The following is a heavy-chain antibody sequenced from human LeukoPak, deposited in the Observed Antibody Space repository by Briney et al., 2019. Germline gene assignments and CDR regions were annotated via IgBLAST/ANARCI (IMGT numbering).Heavy chain of an antibody. J-gene: IGHJ6*02. CDR3: ARFNGDYYGMDV. V-gene: IGHV3-9*01. D-gene: IGHD4-17*01. Sequence: PGGSLRLSCAASGFTFDDYAMHWVRQAPGKGLEWVSGISWNSGSIGYADPVKGRFTISRDNAKNSLYLQMNSLRDEDTAFYYCARFNGDYYGMDVWGQGTTVTVSS. CDR2: ISWNSGSI. CDR1: GFTFDDYA.